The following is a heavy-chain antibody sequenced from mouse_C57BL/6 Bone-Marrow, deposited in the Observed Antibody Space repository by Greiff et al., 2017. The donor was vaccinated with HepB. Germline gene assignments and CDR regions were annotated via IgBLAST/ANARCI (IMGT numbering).Heavy chain of an antibody. CDR3: ARCYGNYFDY. D-gene: IGHD2-1*01. CDR1: GYTFTSYG. CDR2: IYPGSGST. J-gene: IGHJ2*01. Sequence: VQLQQSGAELARPGASVKLSCKASGYTFTSYGISWVKQRPGQGLEWIGDIYPGSGSTNYNEKFKSKATLTVDTSSSTAYMQLSSLTSEDSAVYYCARCYGNYFDYWGQGTTLTVSS. V-gene: IGHV1-55*01.